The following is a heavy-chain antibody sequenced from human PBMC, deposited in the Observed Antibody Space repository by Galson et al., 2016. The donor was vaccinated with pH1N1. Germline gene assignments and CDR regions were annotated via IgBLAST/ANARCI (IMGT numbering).Heavy chain of an antibody. CDR1: GFTFSSYA. J-gene: IGHJ6*02. CDR3: AKSPLFDGDYVGMDV. D-gene: IGHD4-17*01. V-gene: IGHV3-30*18. Sequence: SLRLSCAASGFTFSSYAMHWVRQAPGKGLEWVAVLSYHGSNKYYADSVKGRFTISRDKSKNTLYLQMNSLRAEDTAVYYCAKSPLFDGDYVGMDVWGQGTTVTVSS. CDR2: LSYHGSNK.